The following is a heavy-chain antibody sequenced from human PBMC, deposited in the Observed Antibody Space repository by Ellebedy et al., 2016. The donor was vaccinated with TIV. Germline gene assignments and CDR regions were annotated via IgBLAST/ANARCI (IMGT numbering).Heavy chain of an antibody. J-gene: IGHJ5*01. CDR3: AKDIKRFGELFENWFDF. CDR2: ITWNNGSI. CDR1: GFTFDDYA. V-gene: IGHV3-9*01. Sequence: SLKISCAASGFTFDDYAMHWVRQAPGKGLEWVSGITWNNGSIGYADSVKGRFTISRDNAKNSLYLQMNSLRPEDTALYYCAKDIKRFGELFENWFDFWGQGTLVTVSS. D-gene: IGHD3-10*01.